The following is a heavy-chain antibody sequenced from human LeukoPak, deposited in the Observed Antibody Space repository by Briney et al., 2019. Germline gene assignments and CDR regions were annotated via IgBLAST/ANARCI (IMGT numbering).Heavy chain of an antibody. CDR1: GGSFSGYY. CDR2: INHSGST. D-gene: IGHD3-22*01. CDR3: ASVNQYYYDSSGYYYFDY. J-gene: IGHJ4*02. V-gene: IGHV4-34*01. Sequence: PSETLSLTCAVYGGSFSGYYWSWIRQPPGKGLEWIGEINHSGSTNYNPSLKSRVTISVDTSKNQFSLKLSSVTAADTAVYYCASVNQYYYDSSGYYYFDYWGQGTLVTVSS.